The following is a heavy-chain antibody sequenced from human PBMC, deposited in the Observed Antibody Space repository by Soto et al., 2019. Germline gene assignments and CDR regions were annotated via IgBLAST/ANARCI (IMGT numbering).Heavy chain of an antibody. CDR2: ISYDGNDE. CDR1: GFTFSSYS. V-gene: IGHV3-30*18. CDR3: TKTFGDSYGYFVNWLDP. Sequence: GGSLRLSCAASGFTFSSYSMNWVRQAPGKGLEGVAVISYDGNDEQYADSVKRRSTISRDNSKNTLYLEMNSLRAEDTAVYYCTKTFGDSYGYFVNWLDPWGQGALVTVSS. J-gene: IGHJ5*02. D-gene: IGHD3-22*01.